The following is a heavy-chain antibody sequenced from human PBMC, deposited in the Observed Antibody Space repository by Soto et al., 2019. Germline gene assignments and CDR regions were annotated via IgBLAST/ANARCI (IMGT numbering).Heavy chain of an antibody. V-gene: IGHV1-58*02. CDR3: AADLRDSSTVTNRYYYYYMDV. CDR1: GFTFTSSA. J-gene: IGHJ6*03. D-gene: IGHD4-17*01. Sequence: ASVKVSCKASGFTFTSSAMQWVRQARGQRLEWIGWIVVGSGNTNYAQKFQERVTITRDMSTSTAYMELSSLRSEDTAVYYCAADLRDSSTVTNRYYYYYMDVWGKGTTVTVSS. CDR2: IVVGSGNT.